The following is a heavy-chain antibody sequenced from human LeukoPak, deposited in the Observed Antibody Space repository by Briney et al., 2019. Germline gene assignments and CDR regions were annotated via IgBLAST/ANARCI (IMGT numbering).Heavy chain of an antibody. J-gene: IGHJ4*02. CDR3: ARDLRRYYYDSSGLTDY. CDR2: ISAYNGNT. V-gene: IGHV1-18*01. D-gene: IGHD3-22*01. CDR1: GYTFTSYG. Sequence: GASVKVSCKASGYTFTSYGISWVRQARGQGLEWMGWISAYNGNTNYAQKLQGRVTMTTDTSTSTAYMELRSLRSDDTAVYYCARDLRRYYYDSSGLTDYWGQGTLVTVSS.